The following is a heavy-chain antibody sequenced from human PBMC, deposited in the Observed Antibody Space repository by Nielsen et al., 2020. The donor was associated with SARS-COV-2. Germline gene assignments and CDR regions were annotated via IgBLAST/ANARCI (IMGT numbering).Heavy chain of an antibody. Sequence: SETLSLTCTVSGSSISSYYWSWIRQPPGKGLEWIGYIYYSGSTNYNPSLKSRVTISVDTSKNQFSLKLSSVTAADTAVYYCARGGYYYGSGDWGQGTLVTVSS. CDR1: GSSISSYY. V-gene: IGHV4-59*13. CDR2: IYYSGST. J-gene: IGHJ4*02. CDR3: ARGGYYYGSGD. D-gene: IGHD3-10*01.